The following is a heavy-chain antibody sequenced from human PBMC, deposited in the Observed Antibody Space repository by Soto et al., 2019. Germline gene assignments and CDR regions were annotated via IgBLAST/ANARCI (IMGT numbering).Heavy chain of an antibody. J-gene: IGHJ6*02. CDR2: ISWSSSNI. D-gene: IGHD2-21*01. Sequence: HPGGSLRLSCAASGFTFDEYAMHWVRQAPGKGLEWVSGISWSSSNIAYADSVRGRFTISRDNAKNSLFLQMNSLRVEDTALYYCAKDVGLLDGGKWYFYAMDVWGQGTTVTVSS. CDR3: AKDVGLLDGGKWYFYAMDV. CDR1: GFTFDEYA. V-gene: IGHV3-9*01.